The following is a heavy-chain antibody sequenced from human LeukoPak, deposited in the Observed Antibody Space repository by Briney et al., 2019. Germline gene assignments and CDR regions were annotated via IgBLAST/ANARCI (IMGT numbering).Heavy chain of an antibody. CDR1: GFTFSSYW. V-gene: IGHV3-74*01. J-gene: IGHJ4*02. CDR2: INGDGRNR. CDR3: ARDGPARDYFDT. Sequence: GGSLRLSCAASGFTFSSYWMHWVRQDPGKGLVWVSHINGDGRNRDYAASVKGRFTISRDNAKSTLYLQMNSLRVEDSAVYYCARDGPARDYFDTWGQGTLVTVSS.